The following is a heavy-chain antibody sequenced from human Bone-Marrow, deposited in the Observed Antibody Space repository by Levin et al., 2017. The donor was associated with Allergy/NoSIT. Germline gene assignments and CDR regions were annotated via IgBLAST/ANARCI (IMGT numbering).Heavy chain of an antibody. Sequence: GESLKISCKASGYTFTGHYLHWVRQAPGQGLEWMGWINPNRGDTNSAQKFQGRVTMTRGTSITTAYMELSRLTSDDTAVYYCARERSITIFGVVPTKTFDYWGQGTLVTVSS. CDR2: INPNRGDT. J-gene: IGHJ4*02. CDR1: GYTFTGHY. CDR3: ARERSITIFGVVPTKTFDY. V-gene: IGHV1-2*02. D-gene: IGHD3-3*01.